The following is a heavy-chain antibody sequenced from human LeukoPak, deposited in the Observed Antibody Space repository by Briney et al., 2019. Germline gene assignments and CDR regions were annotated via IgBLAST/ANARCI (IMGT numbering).Heavy chain of an antibody. CDR1: GGSFSGYY. CDR3: ARAPRRDVVVPADIYYYGMDV. Sequence: SETLSLTCAVYGGSFSGYYWSWIRQPPGKGLEWIGYIYYSGSTNYNPSLKSRVTISVDTSKNQLSLKLSSVTAADTAVYYCARAPRRDVVVPADIYYYGMDVWGQGTTVTVSS. CDR2: IYYSGST. D-gene: IGHD2-2*01. V-gene: IGHV4-59*01. J-gene: IGHJ6*02.